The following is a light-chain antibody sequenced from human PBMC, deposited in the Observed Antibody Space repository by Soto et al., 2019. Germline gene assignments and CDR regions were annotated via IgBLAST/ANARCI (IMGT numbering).Light chain of an antibody. CDR2: EVS. V-gene: IGLV2-14*03. J-gene: IGLJ3*02. CDR3: SSYTSSSTWL. Sequence: QSALTQPASVSGSPGQSITISCTGTSSDVGAYNYVSRYQQHPGKAPKLMIYEVSNRPSGVSNRFSGSKSANTASLTISGLQAGDEADYYCSSYTSSSTWLFGGGTQLTVL. CDR1: SSDVGAYNY.